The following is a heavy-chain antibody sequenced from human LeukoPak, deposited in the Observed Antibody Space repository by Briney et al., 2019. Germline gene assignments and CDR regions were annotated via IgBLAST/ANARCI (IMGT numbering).Heavy chain of an antibody. D-gene: IGHD3-22*01. J-gene: IGHJ2*01. CDR1: GYTLTELS. CDR2: FDPEDGET. V-gene: IGHV1-24*01. Sequence: GASVKVSCKVSGYTLTELSMHWVRQAPGKGLEWMGGFDPEDGETIYAQKFQGRVTMTEDTSTDTAYMELSSLRSEDTAVYYCARSSKESSGFSYDWYLDLWGRGALVTVSS. CDR3: ARSSKESSGFSYDWYLDL.